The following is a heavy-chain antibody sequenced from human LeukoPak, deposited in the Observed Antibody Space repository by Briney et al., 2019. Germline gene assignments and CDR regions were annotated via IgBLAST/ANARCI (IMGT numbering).Heavy chain of an antibody. Sequence: ASVKVSCKASGYTFTGYYMHWVRQAPGQGLEWMGWINPNSGGTNCAQKFQGRVTMTRDTSISTAYMELSRLRSDDTAVYYCARSYYFGSGSYYISDYWGQGTLVTVSS. CDR2: INPNSGGT. J-gene: IGHJ4*02. CDR3: ARSYYFGSGSYYISDY. CDR1: GYTFTGYY. D-gene: IGHD3-10*01. V-gene: IGHV1-2*02.